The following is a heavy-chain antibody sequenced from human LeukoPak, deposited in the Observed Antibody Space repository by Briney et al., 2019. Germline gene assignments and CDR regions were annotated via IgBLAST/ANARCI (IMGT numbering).Heavy chain of an antibody. CDR3: ARDYYGSGALDG. D-gene: IGHD3-10*01. Sequence: SETLSLTCTVSGGSISSSSYYWGWIRQPPGKGLEWIGSIYYSGSTYYNPSLKSRVTISVDTSNNQVSLGLSSVTAADTAVYYCARDYYGSGALDGWGQGTLVTVSS. V-gene: IGHV4-39*07. J-gene: IGHJ4*02. CDR2: IYYSGST. CDR1: GGSISSSSYY.